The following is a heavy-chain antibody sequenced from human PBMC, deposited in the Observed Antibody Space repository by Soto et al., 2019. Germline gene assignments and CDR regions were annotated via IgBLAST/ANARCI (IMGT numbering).Heavy chain of an antibody. CDR1: GYTFTTYA. D-gene: IGHD5-18*01. J-gene: IGHJ4*02. Sequence: GASVKVSCKASGYTFTTYAVHWVRQAPGQRLEWMGWISTGSGNTKYSQKFQGRVTFIRDTSASTVYMELSSLTSEDTAVYYCVRNPVNTADFDYWGQGTLVTVSS. V-gene: IGHV1-3*04. CDR2: ISTGSGNT. CDR3: VRNPVNTADFDY.